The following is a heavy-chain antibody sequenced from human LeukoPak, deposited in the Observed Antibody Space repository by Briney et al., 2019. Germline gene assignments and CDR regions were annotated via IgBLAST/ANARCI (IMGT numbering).Heavy chain of an antibody. CDR1: GGSISSDY. Sequence: PSETLSLTCTVSGGSISSDYWSWIRQPPGKGLEWIGYIYYSGSTNYNPSLKSRVTISVDTSKNQFSLKLSSVTAADTAVYYCARVVFGGIPYFDYWGQGTLVTVSS. J-gene: IGHJ4*02. CDR3: ARVVFGGIPYFDY. D-gene: IGHD1-14*01. V-gene: IGHV4-59*01. CDR2: IYYSGST.